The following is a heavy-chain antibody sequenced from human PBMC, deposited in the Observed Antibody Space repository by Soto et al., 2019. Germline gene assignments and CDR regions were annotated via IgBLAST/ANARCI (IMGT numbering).Heavy chain of an antibody. V-gene: IGHV3-15*01. CDR3: TTSGGSYYVDAFDI. J-gene: IGHJ3*02. CDR2: IKSKTDGGTT. CDR1: GFTFSNAW. D-gene: IGHD1-26*01. Sequence: EVQLVESGGGLVQPGGSLRLSCAASGFTFSNAWMSWVRQAPGKGLEWVGRIKSKTDGGTTDYAAPVKGRFTISRDDSKNTLYLQMNSLKTEDTAVYYCTTSGGSYYVDAFDIWGQGTMVTVSS.